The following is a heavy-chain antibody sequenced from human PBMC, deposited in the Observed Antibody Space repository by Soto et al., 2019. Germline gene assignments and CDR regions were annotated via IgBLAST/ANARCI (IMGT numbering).Heavy chain of an antibody. CDR2: ISYDGSHT. V-gene: IGHV3-30*04. D-gene: IGHD2-15*01. CDR1: GFSTYS. Sequence: PGGSLRLSCAASGFSTYSMHWVRQAPGKGLEWVALISYDGSHTYYADSVKGRFTISRDNSKNTLYLQMNSLEIEDTAVYYCARDKSSSFDYWGQESLVPVSS. J-gene: IGHJ4*02. CDR3: ARDKSSSFDY.